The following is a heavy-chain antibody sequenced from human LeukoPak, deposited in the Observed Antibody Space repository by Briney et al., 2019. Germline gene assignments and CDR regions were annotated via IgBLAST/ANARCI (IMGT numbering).Heavy chain of an antibody. J-gene: IGHJ4*02. CDR2: ISGSSTSI. CDR3: DYHGD. Sequence: GGSLRLSCAASGFTFSSSEMNWMRQAPGKGPEWLSSISGSSTSIYYADSVKGRFTISRDNVKNLLYLQMNSLRDEDTAVYYCDYHGDWGQGTLVTVSS. V-gene: IGHV3-48*02. D-gene: IGHD3-10*01. CDR1: GFTFSSSE.